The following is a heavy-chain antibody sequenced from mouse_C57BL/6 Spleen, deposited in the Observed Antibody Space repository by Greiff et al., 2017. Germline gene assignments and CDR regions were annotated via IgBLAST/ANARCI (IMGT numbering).Heavy chain of an antibody. CDR3: AKGVSTLVEYFDY. Sequence: VQLQQSGAELVRPGTSVKVSCKASGYAFTTYLIEWVKQRPGQGLEWIGVINPGSGGTNYNEKFKGKATLTADKSSSTGYMQLSSLTSDDSAVYWCAKGVSTLVEYFDYWGQGTTLTVSS. V-gene: IGHV1-54*01. CDR2: INPGSGGT. D-gene: IGHD2-3*01. CDR1: GYAFTTYL. J-gene: IGHJ2*01.